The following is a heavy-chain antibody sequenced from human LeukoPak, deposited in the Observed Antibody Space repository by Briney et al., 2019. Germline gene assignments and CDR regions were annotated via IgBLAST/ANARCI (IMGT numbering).Heavy chain of an antibody. CDR3: ARGSYSSSWYLIRGWGQTPVAYMDV. CDR1: RYTFTSYA. D-gene: IGHD6-13*01. Sequence: ASVKVSCKASRYTFTSYAMNGVRQSPGQGREWMGGSNPNSVVTNNAQKFQGRVTMTRDTSISTAYMELSRLRSDDTAVYYCARGSYSSSWYLIRGWGQTPVAYMDVWGKGTTVTISS. V-gene: IGHV1-2*02. CDR2: SNPNSVVT. J-gene: IGHJ6*03.